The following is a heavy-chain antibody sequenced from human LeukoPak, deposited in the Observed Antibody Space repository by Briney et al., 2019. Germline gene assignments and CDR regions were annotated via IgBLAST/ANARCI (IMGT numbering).Heavy chain of an antibody. CDR1: GFTFSTYW. Sequence: GSLRLSCAASGFTFSTYWMHWVRQAPGKGRVWVSRINSDGSSTSDADSVKGGFIISRDNAKNTVYFQMNSLRAEDTAVYYCARAPYYYDSSGLGYWGQGTLVTVSS. J-gene: IGHJ4*02. CDR3: ARAPYYYDSSGLGY. CDR2: INSDGSST. V-gene: IGHV3-74*01. D-gene: IGHD3-22*01.